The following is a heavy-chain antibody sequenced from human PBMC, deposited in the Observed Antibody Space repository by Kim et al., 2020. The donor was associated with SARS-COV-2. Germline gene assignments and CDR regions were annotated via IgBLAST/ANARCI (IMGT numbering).Heavy chain of an antibody. CDR3: ARGALIDYDILTGYYVSPYVDY. J-gene: IGHJ4*02. V-gene: IGHV3-21*01. D-gene: IGHD3-9*01. CDR1: GFTVSSYS. CDR2: ISSGSRYI. Sequence: GGSLRLSCAASGFTVSSYSMNWVRQAPGKGLEWVSSISSGSRYIYYADSVKGRFTISRDNAKNSLYLQMNSLRAEDTAVYYCARGALIDYDILTGYYVSPYVDYWGQGTLVTVSS.